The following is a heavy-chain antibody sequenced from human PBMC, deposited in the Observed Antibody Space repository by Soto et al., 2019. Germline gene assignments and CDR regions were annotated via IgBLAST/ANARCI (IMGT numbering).Heavy chain of an antibody. Sequence: KAGGSLRLSCAASGFSFSDYSVNWVRQAPGKGLEWVSSIRSSTSYIYYADSVKGRFTISRDNAKNSLYLQMNSLRAEDTAVYFCARMSIVGRRDYYYGMDVWGQGTTVTVSS. CDR1: GFSFSDYS. CDR3: ARMSIVGRRDYYYGMDV. J-gene: IGHJ6*02. D-gene: IGHD6-6*01. CDR2: IRSSTSYI. V-gene: IGHV3-21*01.